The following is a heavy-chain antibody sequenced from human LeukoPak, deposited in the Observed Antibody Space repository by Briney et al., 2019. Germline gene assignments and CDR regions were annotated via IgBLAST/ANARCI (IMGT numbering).Heavy chain of an antibody. CDR3: ARDGYSVLLWFGEYDDY. CDR2: IKEDGTET. V-gene: IGHV3-7*01. J-gene: IGHJ4*02. CDR1: GFTFSSYW. Sequence: GGSLRLSCAASGFTFSSYWMSWVRQAPGKGLEWVATIKEDGTETYYVDSVKGRFTISRDNAKNSLYLQMNSLRAEDTAVYYCARDGYSVLLWFGEYDDYWGQGTLVTVSS. D-gene: IGHD3-10*01.